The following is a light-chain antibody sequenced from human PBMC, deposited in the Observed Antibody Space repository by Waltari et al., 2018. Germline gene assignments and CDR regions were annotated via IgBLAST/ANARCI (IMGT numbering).Light chain of an antibody. CDR3: YSTDSSGNHRV. V-gene: IGLV3-10*01. J-gene: IGLJ3*02. CDR2: EDS. Sequence: SYELTQPPSVSVSPGQTARITCSGDALPKKYAYWYQQKSGQAPVLVIYEDSKRPSGIPERFSGSSSGTXATLTISGAQVEDEADYYCYSTDSSGNHRVFGGGTKLTVL. CDR1: ALPKKY.